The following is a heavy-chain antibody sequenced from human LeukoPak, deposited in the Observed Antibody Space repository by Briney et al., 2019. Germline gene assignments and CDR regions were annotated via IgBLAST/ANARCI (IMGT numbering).Heavy chain of an antibody. V-gene: IGHV1-46*01. CDR1: GYTFTSYY. CDR3: ARDSYCSGGSCYYYYGMDV. D-gene: IGHD2-15*01. J-gene: IGHJ6*02. Sequence: ASVKVSCKASGYTFTSYYMHWVRQAPGQGLEWMGIINPSGGSTSYAQKFQGRVTMTRDTSTSTVYMELRSLRSDDTAVYYCARDSYCSGGSCYYYYGMDVWGQGTTVTVSS. CDR2: INPSGGST.